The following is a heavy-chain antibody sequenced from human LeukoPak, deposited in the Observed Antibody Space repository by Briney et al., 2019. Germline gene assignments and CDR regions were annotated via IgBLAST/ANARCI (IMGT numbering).Heavy chain of an antibody. CDR1: GFTFSSYA. CDR2: ISYDGSNK. Sequence: SGGSLRLSCAASGFTFSSYAMHWVRQAPGKGLEWVAVISYDGSNKYYADSVKGRFTISRDNSKNTLYLQMNSLRAEDTAVYYCARETLLAAYFDYWGQGTLVTVSS. D-gene: IGHD3-3*02. V-gene: IGHV3-30*04. CDR3: ARETLLAAYFDY. J-gene: IGHJ4*02.